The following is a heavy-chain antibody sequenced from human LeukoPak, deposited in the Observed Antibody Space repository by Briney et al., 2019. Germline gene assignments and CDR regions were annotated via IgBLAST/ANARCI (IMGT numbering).Heavy chain of an antibody. J-gene: IGHJ3*02. CDR2: IWSDASNQ. D-gene: IGHD3-10*02. V-gene: IGHV3-33*01. CDR1: GFTFGSYG. CDR3: ARPDYVPDAFDI. Sequence: PGRSLRLSCAASGFTFGSYGMHWVRQAPGKGLEWVSVIWSDASNQNYADSVKGRFTISRDNSKNTLFLQMNSLTADDTAVYYCARPDYVPDAFDIWGQGTMVTVSS.